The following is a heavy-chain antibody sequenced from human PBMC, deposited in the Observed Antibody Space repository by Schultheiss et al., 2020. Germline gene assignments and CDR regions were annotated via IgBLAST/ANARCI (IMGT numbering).Heavy chain of an antibody. CDR1: GGSLSGHY. J-gene: IGHJ5*02. V-gene: IGHV4-59*08. CDR3: ARLEGSVTTFNWFDP. D-gene: IGHD4-17*01. Sequence: SQTLSLTCAVYGGSLSGHYWSWIRQPPGKGLEWIGFISYSGSTSYNPSLKSRVTISIATSTNQFSLKLTSVAAADTAVYYCARLEGSVTTFNWFDPWGQGTLVTVSS. CDR2: ISYSGST.